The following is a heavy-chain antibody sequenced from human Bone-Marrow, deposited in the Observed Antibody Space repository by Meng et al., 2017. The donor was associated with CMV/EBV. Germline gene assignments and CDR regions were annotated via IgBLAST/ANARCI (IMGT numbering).Heavy chain of an antibody. CDR3: ARVSRWCSSTSCFIDAFDI. J-gene: IGHJ3*02. CDR2: INSDGSST. CDR1: GFTFSSYW. D-gene: IGHD2-2*01. Sequence: GGSLRLSCGASGFTFSSYWMHWVRQAPGKGLVWVSRINSDGSSTSYADSVKGRFTISRDNAKNTLYLQMNSLRAEDTAVYYCARVSRWCSSTSCFIDAFDIWGQGTMVTVSS. V-gene: IGHV3-74*01.